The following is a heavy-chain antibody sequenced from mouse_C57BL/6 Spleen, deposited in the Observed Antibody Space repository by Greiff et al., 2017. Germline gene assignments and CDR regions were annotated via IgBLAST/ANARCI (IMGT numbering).Heavy chain of an antibody. D-gene: IGHD1-1*01. J-gene: IGHJ2*01. CDR1: GYAFSSSW. CDR3: ARYTTVVAPYFDY. CDR2: IYPGDGDT. V-gene: IGHV1-82*01. Sequence: QVHVKQSGPELVKPGASVKISCKASGYAFSSSWMNWVKQRPGKGLEWIGRIYPGDGDTNYNGKFKGKATLTADKSSSTAYMQLSSLTSEDSAVYFCARYTTVVAPYFDYWGQGTTLTVSS.